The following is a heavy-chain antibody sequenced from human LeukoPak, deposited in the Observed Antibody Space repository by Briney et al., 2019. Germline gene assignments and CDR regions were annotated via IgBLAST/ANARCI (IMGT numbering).Heavy chain of an antibody. CDR3: ARERRITMIVVVDTFDY. D-gene: IGHD3-22*01. CDR2: ISYDGSNR. V-gene: IGHV3-30*04. Sequence: PGGSLRLSCAASGFTFSSYAMHWVRQAPGKGLEWVAVISYDGSNRYYADSVKGRFTISRDNSKNTLYLQMNSLRAEDTAVYYCARERRITMIVVVDTFDYWGQGTLVTVSS. J-gene: IGHJ4*02. CDR1: GFTFSSYA.